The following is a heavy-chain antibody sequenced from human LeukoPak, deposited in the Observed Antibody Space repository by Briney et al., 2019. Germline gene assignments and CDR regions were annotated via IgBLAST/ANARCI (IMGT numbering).Heavy chain of an antibody. CDR3: ARVSAYYYDSSGYYPDAFDT. V-gene: IGHV1-46*01. CDR2: MNPSGGST. J-gene: IGHJ3*02. CDR1: GYTFTGYY. D-gene: IGHD3-22*01. Sequence: ASVKVSCKASGYTFTGYYMHWVRQAPGQGLEWMGIMNPSGGSTSYAQKFQGRVTMTRDTSTSTVYMELSSLRSEDTAVYYCARVSAYYYDSSGYYPDAFDTWGQGTMVTVSS.